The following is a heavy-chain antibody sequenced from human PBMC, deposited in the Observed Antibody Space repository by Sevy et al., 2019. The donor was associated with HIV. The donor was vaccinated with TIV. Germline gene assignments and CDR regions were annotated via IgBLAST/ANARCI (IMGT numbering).Heavy chain of an antibody. J-gene: IGHJ6*02. CDR1: GFTFSDYY. CDR2: ISSSSYT. D-gene: IGHD3-16*01. V-gene: IGHV3-11*06. Sequence: GGSLRLSCAASGFTFSDYYMSWIRQAPGKGLEWVSYISSSSYTNYADSVKGRFTISRDNAKNSLYLQMNSLRAEYTAVYYCARSFGSGYYYYYYGMDVWGQGTTVTVSS. CDR3: ARSFGSGYYYYYYGMDV.